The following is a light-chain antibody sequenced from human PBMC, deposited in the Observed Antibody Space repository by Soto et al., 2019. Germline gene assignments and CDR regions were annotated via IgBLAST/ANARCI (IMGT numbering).Light chain of an antibody. CDR2: DDN. V-gene: IGLV1-51*01. CDR1: SSNIGGNS. CDR3: GAWDSSLXAYV. Sequence: QSLLTQPPSVSGAPGQRVTISCSGSSSNIGGNSVSWYQQLPVTAPKLLIYDDNKRPSGIPYRFSCSKSGTSATLGITGLQNGDEDDYYCGAWDSSLXAYVVGTGTKVXV. J-gene: IGLJ1*01.